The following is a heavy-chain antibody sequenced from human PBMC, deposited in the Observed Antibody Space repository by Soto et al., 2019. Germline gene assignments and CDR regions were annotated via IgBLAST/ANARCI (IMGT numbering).Heavy chain of an antibody. J-gene: IGHJ6*02. CDR1: GGSISSGGYY. V-gene: IGHV4-31*03. Sequence: QTLSLTCTVSGGSISSGGYYWSWIRQHPGKGLEWIGYIYYSGSTYYNPSLKSRVTISVDTSKNQFSLKLSSVTAADTAVYYCARDFPSSIAARQGMDVWGQGTTVTVSS. CDR3: ARDFPSSIAARQGMDV. D-gene: IGHD6-6*01. CDR2: IYYSGST.